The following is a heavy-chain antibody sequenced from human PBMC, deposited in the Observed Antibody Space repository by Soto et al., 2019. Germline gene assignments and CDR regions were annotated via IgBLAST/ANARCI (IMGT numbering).Heavy chain of an antibody. J-gene: IGHJ4*02. CDR3: TRGLASGDY. Sequence: QVQLVQPGAEVKKPGASVKFSCKASGYIFTNFYIHWVRQAPGQGLEWIGTINPNGGSTNYAQNYQGRVTMTRETSTSTVYMDLSSLRSEDTAVYYCTRGLASGDYWGQGTLITVSS. CDR1: GYIFTNFY. CDR2: INPNGGST. V-gene: IGHV1-46*03. D-gene: IGHD6-6*01.